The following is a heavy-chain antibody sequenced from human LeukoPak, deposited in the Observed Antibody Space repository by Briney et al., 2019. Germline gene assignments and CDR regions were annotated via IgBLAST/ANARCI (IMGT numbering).Heavy chain of an antibody. CDR3: ATSWGPDTSAFRWGRDGMDV. CDR1: GFTFSSYA. V-gene: IGHV3-23*01. Sequence: GGSLRLSCAASGFTFSSYAMSWVRQAPGKGLEWVSAISKSGDHTYYAASAKGRFTIYRDNSKNTQYLQMNSLRAEDTAVYYCATSWGPDTSAFRWGRDGMDVWGQGTTVIVS. J-gene: IGHJ6*02. CDR2: ISKSGDHT. D-gene: IGHD3-16*01.